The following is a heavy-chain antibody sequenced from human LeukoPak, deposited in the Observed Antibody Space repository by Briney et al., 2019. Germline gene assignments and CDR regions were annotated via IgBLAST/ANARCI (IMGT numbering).Heavy chain of an antibody. V-gene: IGHV1-69*05. CDR2: IIPIFGTA. J-gene: IGHJ4*02. CDR1: GGTFSSYA. D-gene: IGHD3-10*01. Sequence: ASVKVSCKASGGTFSSYAISWVRQAPGQGLEWMGGIIPIFGTANYAQKFQGRVTITTDESTSTAYMELSSLRSEDTAVYYCARDRGASGNSYTFFDFWGQGTLVTVSS. CDR3: ARDRGASGNSYTFFDF.